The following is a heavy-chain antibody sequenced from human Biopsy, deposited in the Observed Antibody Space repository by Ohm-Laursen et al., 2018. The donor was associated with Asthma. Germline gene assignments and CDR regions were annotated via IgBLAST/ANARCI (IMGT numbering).Heavy chain of an antibody. CDR2: IFPGDSDT. J-gene: IGHJ4*02. CDR3: ARLAYGSGGFFDF. Sequence: ESLKISCKASGYIFTSYWIGWVRQMPGKGLEWMGIIFPGDSDTIYSPSFQGQVTISADKSISTAYLQWSSLKASDTAIYYCARLAYGSGGFFDFWGQGTLVTVAS. CDR1: GYIFTSYW. D-gene: IGHD3-10*01. V-gene: IGHV5-51*01.